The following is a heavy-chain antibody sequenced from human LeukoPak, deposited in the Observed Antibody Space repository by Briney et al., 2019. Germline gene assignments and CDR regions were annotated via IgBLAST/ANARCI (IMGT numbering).Heavy chain of an antibody. J-gene: IGHJ4*02. Sequence: PGGSLRLSCAASGFTFSSYEMNWVPQTPGQGLEWGSYISSTGITIYYAGSVKGRFTISRDNAKNSLYLQMNSLRAEDTAVYYCARDRDSYGVNDYWGQGTLVTVSS. CDR1: GFTFSSYE. CDR3: ARDRDSYGVNDY. D-gene: IGHD5-18*01. CDR2: ISSTGITI. V-gene: IGHV3-48*03.